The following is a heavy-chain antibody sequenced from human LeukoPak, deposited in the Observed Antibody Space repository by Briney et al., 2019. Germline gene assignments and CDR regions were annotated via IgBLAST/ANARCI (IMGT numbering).Heavy chain of an antibody. V-gene: IGHV1-8*02. D-gene: IGHD3-10*01. CDR1: GGTFSSYA. CDR3: ARSRPLRRRDYYGSGSLQPNNWFDP. Sequence: ASVKVSCKASGGTFSSYAISWVRQATGQGLEWMGWMNPNSGNTGYAQKFQGRVTMTRNTSISTAYMELSSLRSEDTAVYYCARSRPLRRRDYYGSGSLQPNNWFDPWGQGTLVTVSS. J-gene: IGHJ5*02. CDR2: MNPNSGNT.